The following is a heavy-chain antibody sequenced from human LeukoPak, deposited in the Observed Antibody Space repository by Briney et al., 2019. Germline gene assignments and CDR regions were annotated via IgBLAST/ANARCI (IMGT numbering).Heavy chain of an antibody. CDR2: ISSNGGST. Sequence: GGSLRLSCAASGFTFSSYAMHWVRQAPGKGLEYVSAISSNGGSTYYANSVKGRFTISRDNSKNTLYLQMGSLRAEDMAVYYCARDLAVGENWFDPWGQGTLVTVSS. V-gene: IGHV3-64*01. CDR3: ARDLAVGENWFDP. D-gene: IGHD3-10*01. J-gene: IGHJ5*02. CDR1: GFTFSSYA.